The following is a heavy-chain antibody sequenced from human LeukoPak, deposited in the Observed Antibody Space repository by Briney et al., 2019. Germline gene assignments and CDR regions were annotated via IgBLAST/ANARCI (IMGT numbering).Heavy chain of an antibody. CDR1: GYTFTGYY. CDR2: INPNSGCT. D-gene: IGHD2-15*01. Sequence: ASVKVSCKASGYTFTGYYMHWVRQAPGQGLEWMGWINPNSGCTNYAQKFQGRVTMTRDTSISTAYMELSRLRSDDTAVYYCARPLRRGGYDYWGQGTLVTVSS. J-gene: IGHJ4*02. CDR3: ARPLRRGGYDY. V-gene: IGHV1-2*02.